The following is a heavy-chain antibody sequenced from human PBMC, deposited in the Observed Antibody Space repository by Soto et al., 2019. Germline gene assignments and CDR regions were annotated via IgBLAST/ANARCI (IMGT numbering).Heavy chain of an antibody. CDR2: IYWDDDK. D-gene: IGHD6-13*01. V-gene: IGHV2-5*02. Sequence: PPGKALEWLALIYWDDDKRYSPSLKSRLTITKDTSKNQVVLTMTNMDPVDTATYYCAHRRGSSSFGNWFDPWGQGTLVTVSS. CDR3: AHRRGSSSFGNWFDP. J-gene: IGHJ5*02.